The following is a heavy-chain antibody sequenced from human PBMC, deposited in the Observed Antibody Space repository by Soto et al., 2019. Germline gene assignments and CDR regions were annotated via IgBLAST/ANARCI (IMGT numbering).Heavy chain of an antibody. CDR2: IYFAGTT. V-gene: IGHV4-59*08. CDR3: ARLGGYFQALDS. J-gene: IGHJ4*02. Sequence: QVQLQESGPGLVKPSETLSLTCNVSGGSITPYYWSWVRQPPGKGLEWIGYIYFAGTTTYNPSLKSRVTMSVDTSENQCSLKLTSVTAADTAVYYCARLGGYFQALDSWGQGTLVTVST. D-gene: IGHD2-21*02. CDR1: GGSITPYY.